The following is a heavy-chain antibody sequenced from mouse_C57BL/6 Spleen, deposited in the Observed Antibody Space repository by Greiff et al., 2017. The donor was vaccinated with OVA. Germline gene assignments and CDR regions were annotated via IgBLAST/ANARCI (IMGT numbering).Heavy chain of an antibody. V-gene: IGHV1-39*01. CDR3: ARRYDLEGYWYFDV. D-gene: IGHD2-4*01. CDR1: GYSFTDYN. Sequence: EVQLQQSGPELVKPGASVKISCKASGYSFTDYNMNWVKQSTGKSLEWIGLINPNYGTTNYNEKFKGKATFTVDHSSSTTYMQLNSLTSEESAVYYCARRYDLEGYWYFDVWGTGTTVTVSS. J-gene: IGHJ1*03. CDR2: INPNYGTT.